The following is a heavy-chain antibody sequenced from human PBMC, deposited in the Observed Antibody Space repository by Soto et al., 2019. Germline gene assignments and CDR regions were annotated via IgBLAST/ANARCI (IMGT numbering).Heavy chain of an antibody. CDR1: GSTFSSYA. V-gene: IGHV1-69*01. CDR3: AREARGITGSTGPGMDV. J-gene: IGHJ6*02. Sequence: QVQLVQSGAEVKKPGSSVKVSCKASGSTFSSYAISWVRQAPGQGLEWMGGIIPIFGTANYAQKFQGRVTITADESTSTAYMELSSLRSEDTAVYYCAREARGITGSTGPGMDVWGQGTTVTVSS. D-gene: IGHD1-7*01. CDR2: IIPIFGTA.